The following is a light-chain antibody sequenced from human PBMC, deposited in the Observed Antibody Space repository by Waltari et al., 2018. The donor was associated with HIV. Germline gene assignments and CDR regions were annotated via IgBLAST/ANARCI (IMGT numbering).Light chain of an antibody. Sequence: QSALTQPASVSGSPGQSITIPCPGTGSDVGGYNYVSWYQQHPGKAPKLMIYEVSNRPSGVSNRFSGSKSGNTASLTISGLQAEDEADYYCSSYTSSSTVVFGGGTKLTVL. V-gene: IGLV2-14*01. CDR1: GSDVGGYNY. CDR3: SSYTSSSTVV. CDR2: EVS. J-gene: IGLJ2*01.